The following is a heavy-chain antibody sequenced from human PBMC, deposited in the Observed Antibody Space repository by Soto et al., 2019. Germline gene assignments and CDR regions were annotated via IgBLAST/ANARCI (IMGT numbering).Heavy chain of an antibody. CDR1: GGSISSGDYY. CDR3: ARDLGGWPDY. D-gene: IGHD2-15*01. V-gene: IGHV4-30-4*01. CDR2: IYYSGST. J-gene: IGHJ4*02. Sequence: PSETLSLTCTVSGGSISSGDYYWSWIRQPPGKGLEWIGYIYYSGSTYHNPSLKSRVTISVDTSKDQFSLKLSSVSATDTAVYYCARDLGGWPDYWGQGTLVTVSS.